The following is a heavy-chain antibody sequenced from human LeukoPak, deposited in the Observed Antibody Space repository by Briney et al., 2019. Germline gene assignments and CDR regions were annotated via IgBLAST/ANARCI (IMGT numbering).Heavy chain of an antibody. V-gene: IGHV3-30-3*01. J-gene: IGHJ4*02. CDR1: GFTFSSYA. D-gene: IGHD3-3*01. CDR3: ARSITIFGVGWTGFDY. Sequence: GGSLRLSCAASGFTFSSYAMHWVRQAPGKGLEWVAVISYDGSNKYYADSVKGRFTISRDNSKNTLCLQMNSLRAEDTAVYYCARSITIFGVGWTGFDYWGQGTLVTVSS. CDR2: ISYDGSNK.